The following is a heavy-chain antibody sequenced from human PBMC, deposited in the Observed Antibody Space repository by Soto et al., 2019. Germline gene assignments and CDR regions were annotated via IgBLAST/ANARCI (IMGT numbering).Heavy chain of an antibody. CDR2: IYDNGGA. D-gene: IGHD1-7*01. J-gene: IGHJ4*02. Sequence: QVQLQESGPGLVKPSQTLSLTCTVSGDSISSGGYYWSWIRQHPGEGREWIGYIYDNGGAYYSPSLKGRVVIAVDRSENQFSLRLSSVTAADTAVYYCARVKGGTTRRAFDSWGQGTLVTVSS. CDR3: ARVKGGTTRRAFDS. CDR1: GDSISSGGYY. V-gene: IGHV4-31*03.